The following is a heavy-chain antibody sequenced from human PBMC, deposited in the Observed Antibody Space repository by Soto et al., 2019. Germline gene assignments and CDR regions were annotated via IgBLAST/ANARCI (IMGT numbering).Heavy chain of an antibody. V-gene: IGHV3-15*01. CDR1: GLTFTIAW. CDR3: NFWNDDY. Sequence: GGSLRLSCAASGLTFTIAWQSWGRQAPGKGLEWVGRIKSKTDGGTTDNAAPVKDRYTISRDDSKNTLYLQMNSLKTEDTAVYYCNFWNDDYWGQGTLVTVSS. J-gene: IGHJ4*02. CDR2: IKSKTDGGTT. D-gene: IGHD3-3*01.